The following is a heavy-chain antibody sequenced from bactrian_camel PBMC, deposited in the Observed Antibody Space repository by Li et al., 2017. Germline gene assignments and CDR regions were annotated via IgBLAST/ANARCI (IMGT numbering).Heavy chain of an antibody. J-gene: IGHJ4*01. CDR2: IYTDGNT. Sequence: HVQLVESGGGSVQAGGSLRLSCTVSGFNFDDSDMSWYRQAPGNECEIVSTIYTDGNTFAAPSVKGRFTISQDNAKRTVYLQMNSLKPEDTAMYYCAADTRFRCRWGPIIQQEYYSWGQGTQVTVS. D-gene: IGHD3*01. CDR3: AADTRFRCRWGPIIQQEYYS. CDR1: GFNFDDSD. V-gene: IGHV3S60*01.